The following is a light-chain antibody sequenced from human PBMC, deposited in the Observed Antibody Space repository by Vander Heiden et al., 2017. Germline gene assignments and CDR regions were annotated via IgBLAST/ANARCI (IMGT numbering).Light chain of an antibody. J-gene: IGLJ2*01. CDR1: SSHIGAGYD. V-gene: IGLV1-40*01. CDR2: VNS. Sequence: QSVLTQPPSVSGAPGQRVTISCTGSSSHIGAGYDAHWYQQLPRTAPKLLIYVNSNRPSGVPDRFSGSKSGTSASLAITGLQAEDEADYYCQSHDSSLRTVLFGGGTKLTVL. CDR3: QSHDSSLRTVL.